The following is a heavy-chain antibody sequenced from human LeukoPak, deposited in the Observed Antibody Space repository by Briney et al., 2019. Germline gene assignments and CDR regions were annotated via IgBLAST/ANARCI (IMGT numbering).Heavy chain of an antibody. CDR3: ARGRRLLLRSGYFDL. CDR2: INHSGST. D-gene: IGHD2-21*01. V-gene: IGHV4-34*01. J-gene: IGHJ2*01. CDR1: GWTFSGYY. Sequence: PSETLSLTCAVYGWTFSGYYWSWIRQPPGKGLEWIGEINHSGSTKYNPSLESGGTITVATSKNKFSLKLSSVTAADTAEYYGARGRRLLLRSGYFDLWGRGTLVTVSS.